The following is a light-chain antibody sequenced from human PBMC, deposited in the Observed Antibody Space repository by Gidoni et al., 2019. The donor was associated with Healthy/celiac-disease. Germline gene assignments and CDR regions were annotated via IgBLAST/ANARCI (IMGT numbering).Light chain of an antibody. CDR3: QSYDSSLSGSLVV. J-gene: IGLJ2*01. Sequence: QSVLTQPPSVSGAPGQRVTISCTGSSSNIGAGYAVHWYQQLPGTAPKLLIYGNSNRPSGVLDRFSGSKSGTSASLAITGLQAEDEADYYCQSYDSSLSGSLVVFGGGTKLTVL. V-gene: IGLV1-40*01. CDR1: SSNIGAGYA. CDR2: GNS.